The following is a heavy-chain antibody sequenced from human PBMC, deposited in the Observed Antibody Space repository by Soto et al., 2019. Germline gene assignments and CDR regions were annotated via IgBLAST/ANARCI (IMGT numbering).Heavy chain of an antibody. CDR2: IYYSGRT. Sequence: QVQLQESGPGLVKPSETLSLTCTFSGGSISSYSWSWIRQPPVKGLEWMGYIYYSGRTNYNPSLTSRITISEDTSNNQFSLKLSLVTAADTAVYEGAIRYGYGFDYWGQGTLVTVSS. CDR1: GGSISSYS. V-gene: IGHV4-59*01. CDR3: AIRYGYGFDY. J-gene: IGHJ4*02. D-gene: IGHD1-1*01.